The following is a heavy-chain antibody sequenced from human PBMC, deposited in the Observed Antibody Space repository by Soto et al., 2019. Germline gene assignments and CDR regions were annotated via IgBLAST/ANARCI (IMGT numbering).Heavy chain of an antibody. D-gene: IGHD2-2*01. CDR1: GFTFSSYG. CDR2: ISHSGGNT. J-gene: IGHJ4*02. CDR3: ATFIFCSSTSCYGREGGY. V-gene: IGHV3-23*01. Sequence: EVQLLESGGGLVQPGGSLRLSCAASGFTFSSYGMSWVRQAPRKGLEWVSAISHSGGNTYYADSVKGRFAISRDNSKNTLYLQMNSVRAEDTAVYYCATFIFCSSTSCYGREGGYWGQGTLVTVSS.